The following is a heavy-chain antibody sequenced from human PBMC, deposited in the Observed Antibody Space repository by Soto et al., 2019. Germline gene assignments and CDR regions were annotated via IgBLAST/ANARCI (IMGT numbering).Heavy chain of an antibody. V-gene: IGHV4-39*01. CDR2: IYYNGTT. CDR1: PDSITSSGYY. CDR3: VRHEVAVSGAYNMDV. J-gene: IGHJ6*02. D-gene: IGHD3-22*01. Sequence: QLQLQESGPGLVKPSETLSLICTVSPDSITSSGYYWGWIRQTPGKGLEWIGSIYYNGTTYYNPSLKSRVFISVDTSKDQFSLRLKSVTVADTATFYCVRHEVAVSGAYNMDVWGRGTMVTVS.